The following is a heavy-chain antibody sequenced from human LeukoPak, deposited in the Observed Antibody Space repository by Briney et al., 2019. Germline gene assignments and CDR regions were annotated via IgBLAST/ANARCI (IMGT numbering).Heavy chain of an antibody. V-gene: IGHV4-59*08. Sequence: SETLSLTCTVSGGSISSYYWSWIWQPPGKGLEWIGYIYYSGSTNYNPSLKSRVTISVDTSKKQFSVKLSSVTAADTAVYYCARHSAVADDAFDIWGQGTMVTVSS. CDR1: GGSISSYY. CDR2: IYYSGST. J-gene: IGHJ3*02. CDR3: ARHSAVADDAFDI. D-gene: IGHD6-19*01.